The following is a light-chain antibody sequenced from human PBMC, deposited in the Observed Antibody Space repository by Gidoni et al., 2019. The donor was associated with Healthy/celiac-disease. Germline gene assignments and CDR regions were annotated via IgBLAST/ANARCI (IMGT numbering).Light chain of an antibody. J-gene: IGKJ1*01. CDR2: KAS. CDR1: QSISSW. V-gene: IGKV1-5*03. Sequence: DIQMTQYPSTLSASVGDRVTITCRASQSISSWLAWYQQKPGKAPKLLIYKASSLESGVTSRFSGSGSGTEFTLTISSLQPDDFATYYCQQYNSYLWTFGQGTKVEIK. CDR3: QQYNSYLWT.